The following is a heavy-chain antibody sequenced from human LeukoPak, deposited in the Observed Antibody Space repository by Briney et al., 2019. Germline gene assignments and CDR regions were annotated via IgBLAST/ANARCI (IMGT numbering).Heavy chain of an antibody. CDR3: AKPYCDFWSGYYRSFDY. CDR2: ISGSGGST. V-gene: IGHV3-23*01. D-gene: IGHD3-3*01. J-gene: IGHJ4*02. Sequence: GGSLRLSCAASGFTFSSYAMSWVRQAPGKGLEWVSAISGSGGSTYYADSVKGRFTISRDNSKNTLYLQMNSLRAEDTAVYYCAKPYCDFWSGYYRSFDYWGQGTLVTVSS. CDR1: GFTFSSYA.